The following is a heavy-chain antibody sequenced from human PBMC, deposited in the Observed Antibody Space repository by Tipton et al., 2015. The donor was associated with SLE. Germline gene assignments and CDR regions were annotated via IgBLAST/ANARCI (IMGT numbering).Heavy chain of an antibody. J-gene: IGHJ4*02. Sequence: TLSLTCSVSGGSISSGSYYWSWIRQHPGKGLEWIGYIYYSGSTYYNPPLKSRVTISADTSKNHFSLNLSSVTAADTAVYYCARASRGRVSTPGNLFRVGVRFDSWGQGTLATVSS. CDR2: IYYSGST. CDR1: GGSISSGSYY. V-gene: IGHV4-31*03. CDR3: ARASRGRVSTPGNLFRVGVRFDS. D-gene: IGHD2-15*01.